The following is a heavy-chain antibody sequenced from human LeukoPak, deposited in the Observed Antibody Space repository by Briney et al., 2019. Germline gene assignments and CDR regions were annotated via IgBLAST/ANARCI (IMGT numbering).Heavy chain of an antibody. V-gene: IGHV4-30-2*01. CDR3: ARGIAVAGMGWFDP. CDR1: GGSISSGGYS. J-gene: IGHJ5*02. Sequence: SQTLSLTCAVSGGSISSGGYSWSWIRQPPGKGLEWIGYIYHSGSTYYNPSLKSRVTISVDRSKNQFSLKLSSVAAADTAVYYCARGIAVAGMGWFDPWGQGALVTVSS. CDR2: IYHSGST. D-gene: IGHD6-19*01.